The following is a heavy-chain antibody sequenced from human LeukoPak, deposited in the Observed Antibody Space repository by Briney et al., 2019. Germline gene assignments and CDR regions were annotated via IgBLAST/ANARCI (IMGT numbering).Heavy chain of an antibody. CDR1: GYTFTAYY. CDR2: INPNSGDT. D-gene: IGHD3-3*01. CDR3: ARVQGYDDDSFVGFSSPDDAFAI. Sequence: ASVNVSCKASGYTFTAYYVHWVRQAPGQGLGWLGGINPNSGDTNYAQRFQGRVTMARDASISTVYMGLTRLISDDTAVYYCARVQGYDDDSFVGFSSPDDAFAIWGQGTLVTVSS. J-gene: IGHJ3*02. V-gene: IGHV1-2*02.